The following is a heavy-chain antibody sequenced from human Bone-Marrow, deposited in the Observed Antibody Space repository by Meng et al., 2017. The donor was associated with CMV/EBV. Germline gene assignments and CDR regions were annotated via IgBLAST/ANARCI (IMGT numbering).Heavy chain of an antibody. Sequence: ASVKVSCKASGYTFTSYGISWVRQAPGQGLEWMGWISAYNGNTNYAQKLQGRVTMTTDTSTSTAYMELRSLRSEDTAVYYCATGYPGGYYGMDVWGQGTTVTVSS. CDR3: ATGYPGGYYGMDV. J-gene: IGHJ6*02. CDR1: GYTFTSYG. CDR2: ISAYNGNT. D-gene: IGHD1-26*01. V-gene: IGHV1-18*01.